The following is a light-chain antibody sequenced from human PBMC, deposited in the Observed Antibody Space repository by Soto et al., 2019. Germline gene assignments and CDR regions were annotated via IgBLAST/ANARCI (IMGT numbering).Light chain of an antibody. V-gene: IGKV1-5*01. J-gene: IGKJ4*01. CDR3: LQHNSYPLT. Sequence: DIQMTQSPPTLSAFVGDRVTITCRASQSISSWLAWYQQKRGKAPKRLIYAASSLQSGVPSRFSGSGSGTEFTLTISSLQPEDFATYYCLQHNSYPLTFGGGTKVDIK. CDR1: QSISSW. CDR2: AAS.